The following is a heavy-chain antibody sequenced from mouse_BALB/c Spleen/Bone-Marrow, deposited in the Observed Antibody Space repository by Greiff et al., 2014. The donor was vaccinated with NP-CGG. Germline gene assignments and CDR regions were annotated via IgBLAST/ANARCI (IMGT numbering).Heavy chain of an antibody. D-gene: IGHD1-1*01. V-gene: IGHV3-2*02. J-gene: IGHJ2*01. Sequence: EVKLEESGPGLVKPSQSLSLTCTVTGYSITSDYAWNWIRQFPGNKLEWMGYISYSGSTSYNPPLKSRISITRDTSKNQFFLQLNSVTTEDTATYYCAREGDYYGSSFDYWGQGTTLTVSS. CDR1: GYSITSDYA. CDR2: ISYSGST. CDR3: AREGDYYGSSFDY.